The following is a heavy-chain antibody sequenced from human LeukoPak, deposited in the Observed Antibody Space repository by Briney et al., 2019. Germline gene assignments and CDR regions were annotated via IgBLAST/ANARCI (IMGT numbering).Heavy chain of an antibody. J-gene: IGHJ4*02. CDR1: GFTLSSYA. CDR2: ISVSSNT. CDR3: AKAPVTTCSGAYCYPFDY. Sequence: GGSLRLSCAASGFTLSSYAMSWVRQGPGKGLEWVSAISVSSNTYHADSVKGRFTISRDSYKNTLYLQMNSLRAEDAAVYYCAKAPVTTCSGAYCYPFDYWGQGTLVTVSS. D-gene: IGHD2-15*01. V-gene: IGHV3-23*01.